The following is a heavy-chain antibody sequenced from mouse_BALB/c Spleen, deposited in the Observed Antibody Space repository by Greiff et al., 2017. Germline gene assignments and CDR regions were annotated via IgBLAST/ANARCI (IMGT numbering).Heavy chain of an antibody. CDR2: INPGSGGT. V-gene: IGHV1-54*01. J-gene: IGHJ4*01. Sequence: QVQLQQSGAELVRPGTSVKVSCKASGYAFTNYLIAWVKQRPGQGLEWIGVINPGSGGTNYNEKFKGKATLTADKSSSTAYMQLSSLTSDDSAVYFCARSDRYAYAMDYWGQGTSVTGSS. D-gene: IGHD2-14*01. CDR1: GYAFTNYL. CDR3: ARSDRYAYAMDY.